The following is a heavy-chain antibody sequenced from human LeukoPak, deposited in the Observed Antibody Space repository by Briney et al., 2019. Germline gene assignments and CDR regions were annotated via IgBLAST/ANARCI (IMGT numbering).Heavy chain of an antibody. Sequence: SVKVSCKASGGSFSTNAIAWVRQAPGQGLEWVGGIIPIFGSANYAQKFQGRVTITADESTSTAYMELSSLRSEDTAVYYCARGSYGSGFYLWFDPWGQGTQVTVSS. J-gene: IGHJ5*02. D-gene: IGHD3-10*01. CDR1: GGSFSTNA. V-gene: IGHV1-69*01. CDR3: ARGSYGSGFYLWFDP. CDR2: IIPIFGSA.